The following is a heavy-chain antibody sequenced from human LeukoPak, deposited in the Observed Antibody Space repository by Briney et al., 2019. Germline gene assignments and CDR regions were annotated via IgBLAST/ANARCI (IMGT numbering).Heavy chain of an antibody. CDR2: ISWNSGSI. Sequence: PGRSLRLSCAASGFIFDDYAMHWVRQAPGKGLEWVSGISWNSGSIGYADSVKGRFTISRDNAKNSPYLQMNSLRAEDTALYYCAKDNDYVWGSYRSYFDYWGQGTLVTVSS. CDR3: AKDNDYVWGSYRSYFDY. V-gene: IGHV3-9*01. J-gene: IGHJ4*02. CDR1: GFIFDDYA. D-gene: IGHD3-16*02.